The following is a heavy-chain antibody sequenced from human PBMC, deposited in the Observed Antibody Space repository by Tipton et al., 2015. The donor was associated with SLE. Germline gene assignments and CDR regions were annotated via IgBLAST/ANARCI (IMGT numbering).Heavy chain of an antibody. V-gene: IGHV4-61*08. D-gene: IGHD4-17*01. CDR1: GGSISSGDYY. Sequence: TLSLTCTVSGGSISSGDYYWSWIRQPPGKGLEWIGYIYYSGSTNYNPSLKSRVTISVDTSKNQFSLKLSSVTAADTAVYYCARAHDYGHAFDIWGQGTMATVSS. CDR2: IYYSGST. CDR3: ARAHDYGHAFDI. J-gene: IGHJ3*02.